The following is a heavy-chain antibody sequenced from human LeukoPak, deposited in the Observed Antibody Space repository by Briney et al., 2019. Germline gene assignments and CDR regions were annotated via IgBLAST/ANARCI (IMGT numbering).Heavy chain of an antibody. J-gene: IGHJ4*02. CDR2: IYYSGST. CDR1: GGSISSYY. D-gene: IGHD3-22*01. Sequence: SETLSLTCTVSGGSISSYYWSWIRQPPGKGLEWIGYIYYSGSTNNNTSLKSRVTISVDTSKNQFSLKLSSVTAADTAVYYCARGSAYYYDSSGYPTFDYWGQGTLVTVSS. V-gene: IGHV4-59*01. CDR3: ARGSAYYYDSSGYPTFDY.